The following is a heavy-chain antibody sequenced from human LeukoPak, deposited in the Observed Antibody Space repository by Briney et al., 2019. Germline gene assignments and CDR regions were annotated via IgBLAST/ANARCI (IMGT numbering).Heavy chain of an antibody. CDR1: GDSVSSNSTA. V-gene: IGHV6-1*01. J-gene: IGHJ3*02. CDR2: TFYRSKWYN. D-gene: IGHD2-15*01. Sequence: SQTRSLTCAISGDSVSSNSTAWNWIRQSPSRGLEWLGRTFYRSKWYNDYISSVKSRISIKPDTSKNQFSLQPNSVTPEDTAVYYCARGDCSGGICYSASAFDIWGQGTMVTAS. CDR3: ARGDCSGGICYSASAFDI.